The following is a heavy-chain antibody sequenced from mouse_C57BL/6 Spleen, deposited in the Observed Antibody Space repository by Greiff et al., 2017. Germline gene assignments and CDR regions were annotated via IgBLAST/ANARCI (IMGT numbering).Heavy chain of an antibody. Sequence: EVKLQESGPGLVKPSQSLSLTCSVTGYSITSGYYWNWIRQFPGNKLEWMGYISYDGSNNYNPSLKNRIPITRDTSKNQFFLKLNSLTTEDTATYDCARDYDYDDAMDYWGQGTSVTVSS. V-gene: IGHV3-6*01. D-gene: IGHD2-4*01. J-gene: IGHJ4*01. CDR2: ISYDGSN. CDR3: ARDYDYDDAMDY. CDR1: GYSITSGYY.